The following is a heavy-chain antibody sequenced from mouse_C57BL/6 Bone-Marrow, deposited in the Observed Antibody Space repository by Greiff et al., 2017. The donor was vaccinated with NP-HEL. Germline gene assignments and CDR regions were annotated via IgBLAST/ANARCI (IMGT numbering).Heavy chain of an antibody. D-gene: IGHD4-1*01. V-gene: IGHV1-64*01. Sequence: QVQLQQPGAELVKPGASVKLSCKASGYTFTSYCMHWVKQRPGQGLEWIGMIHPNSGSTNYNEKFKSKATLTVDKSSSTAYMKLSSLTSEDSAVYYCARGTVTDWFAYWCQGTRVTVSA. CDR2: IHPNSGST. CDR1: GYTFTSYC. J-gene: IGHJ3*01. CDR3: ARGTVTDWFAY.